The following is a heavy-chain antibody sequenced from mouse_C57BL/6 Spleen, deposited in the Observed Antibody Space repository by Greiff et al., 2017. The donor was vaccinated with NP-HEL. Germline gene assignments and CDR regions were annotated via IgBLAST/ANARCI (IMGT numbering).Heavy chain of an antibody. Sequence: QVQLKQPGAELVKPGASVKLSCKASGYTFTSYWMHWVKQRPGRGLEWIGRIDPNSGGTKYNEKFKSKATLTVDKPSSTAYMQLSSLTSEDSAVCDSARSTTVGDWYFDVWGTGTTVTVSS. D-gene: IGHD1-1*01. V-gene: IGHV1-72*01. CDR3: ARSTTVGDWYFDV. CDR1: GYTFTSYW. CDR2: IDPNSGGT. J-gene: IGHJ1*03.